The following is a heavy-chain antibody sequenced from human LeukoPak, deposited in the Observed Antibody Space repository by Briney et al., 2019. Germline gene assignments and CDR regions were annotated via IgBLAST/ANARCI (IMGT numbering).Heavy chain of an antibody. CDR2: ISYDGTNK. V-gene: IGHV3-30*04. J-gene: IGHJ4*02. D-gene: IGHD6-19*01. CDR3: ARVQWLVWGIEY. CDR1: GFTFSSYA. Sequence: GRSLRLSCAASGFTFSSYAMHWVRQAPGKGLEWVALISYDGTNKYYADSVKGRFTISRDDSKNTLYLQMDSLRAEDTAVYYRARVQWLVWGIEYWGQGTLVTVSS.